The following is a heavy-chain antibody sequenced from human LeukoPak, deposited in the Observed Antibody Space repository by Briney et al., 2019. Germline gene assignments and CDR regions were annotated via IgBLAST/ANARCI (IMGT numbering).Heavy chain of an antibody. CDR3: AKDIVALGDAFDI. D-gene: IGHD2-15*01. CDR1: GFTVSGNY. CDR2: IYSGGTI. V-gene: IGHV3-53*01. Sequence: GGSLRLSCAASGFTVSGNYMSWVRQAPGKGLEWVSVIYSGGTIYYADSVRGRFSISRDNSKNTLYLQMNSLRAEDTAVYYCAKDIVALGDAFDIWGQGTMVTVSS. J-gene: IGHJ3*02.